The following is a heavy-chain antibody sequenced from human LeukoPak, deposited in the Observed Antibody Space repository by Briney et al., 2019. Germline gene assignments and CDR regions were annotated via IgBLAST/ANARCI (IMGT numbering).Heavy chain of an antibody. J-gene: IGHJ6*02. CDR1: GYTLTELS. CDR3: ATGLLSVRRGYYGMDV. D-gene: IGHD3-3*01. V-gene: IGHV1-24*01. Sequence: ASVKVSCKVSGYTLTELSMHWVRQAPGKGLEWMGGFDPEDGETIYAQKFQGRVTMTEDTSTDTAYMELSSLRSEDTAVYHCATGLLSVRRGYYGMDVWGQGTTVTVSS. CDR2: FDPEDGET.